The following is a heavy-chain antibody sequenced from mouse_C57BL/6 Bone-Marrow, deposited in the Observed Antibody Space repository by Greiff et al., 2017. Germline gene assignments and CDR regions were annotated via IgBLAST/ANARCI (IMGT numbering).Heavy chain of an antibody. V-gene: IGHV2-4*01. Sequence: QVQLQQSGPGLVQPSQSLSITCTVSGFSLTSYGVHWVRQPPGKGLEWLGVIWSGGSTDYNAAFISRLSISKDNSKSQVFFKMNSLQADDTAIYSCAKKSEISVVAYWGQGTLVTVSA. CDR1: GFSLTSYG. J-gene: IGHJ3*01. CDR2: IWSGGST. CDR3: AKKSEISVVAY.